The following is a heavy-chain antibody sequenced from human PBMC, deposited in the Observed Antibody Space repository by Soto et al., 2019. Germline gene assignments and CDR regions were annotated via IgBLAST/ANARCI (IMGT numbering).Heavy chain of an antibody. V-gene: IGHV3-53*04. J-gene: IGHJ4*02. CDR3: ARGFDPYYFDY. D-gene: IGHD3-9*01. Sequence: EVQLVESGGGLVQPGGSLRLSCVASGFTVSSNYMSWVRQAPGKGLEWVSDIYSGGSTYYADSVTGRFTIARHNSNNTLFLQMNSLSTEETAVYYCARGFDPYYFDYWGQGTLVTVSS. CDR1: GFTVSSNY. CDR2: IYSGGST.